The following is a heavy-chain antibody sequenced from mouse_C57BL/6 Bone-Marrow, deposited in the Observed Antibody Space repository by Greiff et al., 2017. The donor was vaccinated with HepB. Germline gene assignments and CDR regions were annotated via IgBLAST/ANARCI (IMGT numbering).Heavy chain of an antibody. Sequence: VQLKESGPELVKPGASVKISCKASGYSFTGYYMNWVKQSPEKSLEWIGEINPSTGGTTYNQKFKAKPTLTVDKSSSTAYMQLKSLTSEDSAVYFCARGAYYYGSSPFDYWGQGTTLTVSS. CDR1: GYSFTGYY. V-gene: IGHV1-42*01. D-gene: IGHD1-1*01. CDR3: ARGAYYYGSSPFDY. J-gene: IGHJ2*01. CDR2: INPSTGGT.